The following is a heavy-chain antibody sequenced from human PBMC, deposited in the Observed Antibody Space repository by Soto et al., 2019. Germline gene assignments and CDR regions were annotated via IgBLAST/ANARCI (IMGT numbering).Heavy chain of an antibody. CDR1: GGSISSGGYY. Sequence: SETLSLTCTVSGGSISSGGYYWSWIRQHPGKGLEWIGYIYYSGSTYYNPSLKSRVTISVDTSKNQFSLKLSSVTAADTAVYYCAREAVDIVVVPAAPSSYYYYMDVWGKGTTVTVSS. CDR3: AREAVDIVVVPAAPSSYYYYMDV. CDR2: IYYSGST. D-gene: IGHD2-2*01. V-gene: IGHV4-31*03. J-gene: IGHJ6*03.